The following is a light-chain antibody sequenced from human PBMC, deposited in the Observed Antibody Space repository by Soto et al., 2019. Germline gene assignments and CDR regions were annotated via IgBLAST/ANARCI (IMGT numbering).Light chain of an antibody. V-gene: IGLV2-14*01. CDR3: SSYTSSSTLLYV. CDR1: SSDVGGYNY. Sequence: QSALTQPASVSGSPGQSITISCTGTSSDVGGYNYVSWYQQHPGKAPKLMIYDVSNRPSGVSNRFSGPKSGNTASLTISGLQAEDEVDYYCSSYTSSSTLLYVFGTGTKVTVL. J-gene: IGLJ1*01. CDR2: DVS.